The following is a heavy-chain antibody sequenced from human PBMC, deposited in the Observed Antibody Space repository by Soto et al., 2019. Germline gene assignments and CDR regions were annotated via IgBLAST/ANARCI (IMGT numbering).Heavy chain of an antibody. CDR2: ICSRSETL. J-gene: IGHJ4*02. D-gene: IGHD1-26*01. V-gene: IGHV3-48*02. CDR3: VREDILGSRSFDY. CDR1: GFTFSGYS. Sequence: GGSLRLACAASGFTFSGYSMNWFRQAPGRGLEWISYICSRSETLYYADSVKGRFTISRDNAKNSVYLQMNSLRDEDTAVYYCVREDILGSRSFDYWGQGTLVTVSS.